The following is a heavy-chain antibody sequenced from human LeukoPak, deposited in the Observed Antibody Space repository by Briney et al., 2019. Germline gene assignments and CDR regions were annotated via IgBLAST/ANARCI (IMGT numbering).Heavy chain of an antibody. D-gene: IGHD3-16*01. J-gene: IGHJ6*03. V-gene: IGHV3-23*01. Sequence: GGSLRLSCAASGFTFSSYAMSWVRQAPGKGLEWVSGILDSGYSTYYANSVKGRFTISRDNSNNTLYLQMNGLRAEDTAVYYCATLGGHPLHNYYVGVWGKGTTVAVSS. CDR1: GFTFSSYA. CDR2: ILDSGYST. CDR3: ATLGGHPLHNYYVGV.